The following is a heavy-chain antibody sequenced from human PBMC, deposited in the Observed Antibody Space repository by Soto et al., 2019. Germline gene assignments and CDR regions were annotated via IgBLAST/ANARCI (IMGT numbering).Heavy chain of an antibody. CDR3: SNSSGQAEHFDY. Sequence: EVQLLEAGGCLVQPGGSLRLSCAASGFTFSSYAMSWVRQAPGKGLEWVSAISGSGGSTYYADSVKGRFTISRDNSKNTLYLKMNSQRPVDAAVYYSSNSSGQAEHFDYWGQGNLVTVSS. V-gene: IGHV3-23*01. J-gene: IGHJ4*02. D-gene: IGHD7-27*01. CDR2: ISGSGGST. CDR1: GFTFSSYA.